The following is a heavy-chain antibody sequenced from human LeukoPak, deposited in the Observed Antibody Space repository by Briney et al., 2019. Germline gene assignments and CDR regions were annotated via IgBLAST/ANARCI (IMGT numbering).Heavy chain of an antibody. Sequence: GGSLRLSCAASGFTFSSYWTSWVRQAPGKGLEWVANIKQDGSEKYYVDSVKGRFTISRDNAKNSLYLQMNSLRAEDTAVYYCARDHPNEDFDYWGQGTLVIVSS. J-gene: IGHJ4*02. CDR2: IKQDGSEK. V-gene: IGHV3-7*04. CDR1: GFTFSSYW. CDR3: ARDHPNEDFDY.